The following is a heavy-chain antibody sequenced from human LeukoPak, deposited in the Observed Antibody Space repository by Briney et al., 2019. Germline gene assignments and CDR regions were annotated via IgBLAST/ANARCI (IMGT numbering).Heavy chain of an antibody. V-gene: IGHV3-20*04. CDR2: INWNGGST. CDR1: GFTFDDYG. CDR3: AKSGSCASVFDY. Sequence: VGALRLSCPASGFTFDDYGMRWVGPAPGKGVEWVCRINWNGGSTSYADSVKGRFTISRDNAKNSLYLQMNSLRAEDTALYYCAKSGSCASVFDYWGQGTLVTVSS. J-gene: IGHJ4*02. D-gene: IGHD1-26*01.